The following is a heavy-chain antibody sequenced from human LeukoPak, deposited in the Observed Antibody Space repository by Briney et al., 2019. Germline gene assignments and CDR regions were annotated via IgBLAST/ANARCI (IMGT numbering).Heavy chain of an antibody. CDR3: ANGWSPDY. Sequence: GGSLRLSCAASGFTFSSYAMHWVRQAPGKGLEWVAVISYDGSNKYYADSVKGRFTISRDNSKNTLYLQMNSLRAEDTAVYHCANGWSPDYWGRGTLVTVSS. CDR2: ISYDGSNK. V-gene: IGHV3-30-3*01. CDR1: GFTFSSYA. J-gene: IGHJ4*02. D-gene: IGHD2-15*01.